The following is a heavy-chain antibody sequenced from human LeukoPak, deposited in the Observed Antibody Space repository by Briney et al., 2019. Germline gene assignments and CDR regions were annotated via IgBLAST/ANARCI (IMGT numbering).Heavy chain of an antibody. Sequence: RSGGSLRLSCAASGFTFSSYAMHWVRQAPGKGLEWVAGISYDGSNKYYADSVKGRFTISRDNSKNTLYLQMNSLRAEDTAVHYCVSGRWYFHFHIDYWGQGTLVTVSS. J-gene: IGHJ4*02. CDR2: ISYDGSNK. V-gene: IGHV3-30*04. CDR3: VSGRWYFHFHIDY. D-gene: IGHD6-13*01. CDR1: GFTFSSYA.